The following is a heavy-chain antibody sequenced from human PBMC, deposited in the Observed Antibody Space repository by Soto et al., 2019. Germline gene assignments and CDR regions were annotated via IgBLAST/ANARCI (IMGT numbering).Heavy chain of an antibody. CDR1: GGTFSSYT. CDR3: ASGYCSGGSCYYLGFDP. J-gene: IGHJ5*02. D-gene: IGHD2-15*01. Sequence: ASVKVSCKASGGTFSSYTISWVRQAPGQGLEWMGWMNPNSGNTGYAQKFQGRVTMTRNTSISTAYMELSSLRSEDTAVYYCASGYCSGGSCYYLGFDPWGQGTLVTVSS. V-gene: IGHV1-8*02. CDR2: MNPNSGNT.